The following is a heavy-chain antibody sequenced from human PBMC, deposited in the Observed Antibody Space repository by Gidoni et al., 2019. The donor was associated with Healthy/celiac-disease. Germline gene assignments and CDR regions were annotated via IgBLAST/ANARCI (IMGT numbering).Heavy chain of an antibody. V-gene: IGHV3-30-3*01. Sequence: QVQLVASGGGVVQPGRSLRLSCAASGFTFSSYAVHWVRQAPGKGLEWVAVISFDGSSNYYVDSVKGRFTISRDNSKNTLYLQMNSLRAEDTAVYYCARGGGIGSGWYTEFDFWGQGTLVTVSS. CDR3: ARGGGIGSGWYTEFDF. CDR1: GFTFSSYA. D-gene: IGHD6-19*01. CDR2: ISFDGSSN. J-gene: IGHJ4*02.